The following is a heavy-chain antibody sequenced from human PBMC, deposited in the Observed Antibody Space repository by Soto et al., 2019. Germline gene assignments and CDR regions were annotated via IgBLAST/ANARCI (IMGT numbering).Heavy chain of an antibody. CDR1: GYTFTSYG. D-gene: IGHD1-1*01. V-gene: IGHV1-18*01. J-gene: IGHJ4*02. Sequence: QVHLVQSGAEVKKPGASVKVSCKASGYTFTSYGITWVRQAPGQGLEWMGWISAHNGNTDYAQKLQGRVIVTRDTSPSTAYMELRGLRSDGTAVSYCARGRYGDYWGQGALVTVSS. CDR2: ISAHNGNT. CDR3: ARGRYGDY.